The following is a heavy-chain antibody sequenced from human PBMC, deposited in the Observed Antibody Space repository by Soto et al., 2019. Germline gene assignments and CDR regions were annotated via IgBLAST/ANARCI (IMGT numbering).Heavy chain of an antibody. D-gene: IGHD6-6*01. J-gene: IGHJ6*02. Sequence: EVQLVESGGGLIQPGGSLRLSCAASGFTVSSNYMSWVRQAPGKGLEWVSVIYSGGGTYYADSVKGRFTISRDNSKNPLYLQMNSLRVEDTAVYYCTGDSSSSPYYYGMDVLGQGTTVSVSS. CDR1: GFTVSSNY. CDR2: IYSGGGT. CDR3: TGDSSSSPYYYGMDV. V-gene: IGHV3-53*01.